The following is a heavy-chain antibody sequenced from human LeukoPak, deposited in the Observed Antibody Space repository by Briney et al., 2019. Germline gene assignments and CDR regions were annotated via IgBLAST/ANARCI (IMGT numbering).Heavy chain of an antibody. CDR1: GFTVGTYT. J-gene: IGHJ4*02. V-gene: IGHV3-21*01. D-gene: IGHD5-18*01. CDR3: ARDQPDTAFDY. Sequence: GGSLRLSCAASGFTVGTYTMNWVRQAPGKGLEWVSSISISSTYRYYADSVKGRFTMSRDNAKNSLFLQMNSLRAEDTAVYYCARDQPDTAFDYWGQGTLVTVSS. CDR2: ISISSTYR.